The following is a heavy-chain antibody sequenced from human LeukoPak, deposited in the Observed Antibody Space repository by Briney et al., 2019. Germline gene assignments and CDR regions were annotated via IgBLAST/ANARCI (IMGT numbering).Heavy chain of an antibody. CDR3: ARVDIVVVVAATGKYYYYYMDV. D-gene: IGHD2-15*01. Sequence: SETLSLTCTVSGGSISSYYWSWIRQPPGKGLEWIGYIYYSGRTNYNPSLKSRVTISVGTSKNQFSLKLSSVTAADTAVYYCARVDIVVVVAATGKYYYYYMDVWGKGTTVTVSS. V-gene: IGHV4-59*01. CDR2: IYYSGRT. J-gene: IGHJ6*03. CDR1: GGSISSYY.